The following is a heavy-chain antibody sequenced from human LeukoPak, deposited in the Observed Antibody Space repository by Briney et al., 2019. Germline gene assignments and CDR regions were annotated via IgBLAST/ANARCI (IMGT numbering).Heavy chain of an antibody. CDR2: FDPEDGET. D-gene: IGHD3-22*01. J-gene: IGHJ3*02. CDR3: ARDSYYYDSSGYYGDAFDI. Sequence: ASVKVSCKVSGYTLTELSMHWVRQAPGKGLEWMGGFDPEDGETIYAQKFQGRVTMTEDTSTDTAYMELSSLRSEDTAVYYCARDSYYYDSSGYYGDAFDIWGQGTMVTVSS. CDR1: GYTLTELS. V-gene: IGHV1-24*01.